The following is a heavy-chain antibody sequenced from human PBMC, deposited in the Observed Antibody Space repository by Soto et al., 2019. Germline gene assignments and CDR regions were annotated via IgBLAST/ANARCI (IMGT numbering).Heavy chain of an antibody. Sequence: ASEPLSLTRPVDGGSFSGYYRNRYHQPPGKGLEWIGEINHSGSTNYNPSLKSRVTISVDTSKNQFSLKLSSVTAADTAVYYCARGGVQDYIWGSYYDAGFDYWGQGTLVTVSS. CDR2: INHSGST. CDR3: ARGGVQDYIWGSYYDAGFDY. J-gene: IGHJ4*02. V-gene: IGHV4-34*01. D-gene: IGHD3-16*01. CDR1: GGSFSGYY.